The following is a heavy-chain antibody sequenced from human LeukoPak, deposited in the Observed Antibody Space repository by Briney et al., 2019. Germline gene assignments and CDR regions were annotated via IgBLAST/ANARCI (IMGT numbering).Heavy chain of an antibody. J-gene: IGHJ4*02. CDR3: ARDTSWAAAGTGVDY. V-gene: IGHV1-18*01. D-gene: IGHD6-13*01. CDR1: GYTFANYG. Sequence: GASVKVSCKASGYTFANYGISWVRQAPGQGLEWMGWISLYNGNTNYAKKIQGRATMTSDTSTSTAYLELRSLSSDDTAVYYCARDTSWAAAGTGVDYWGQGTLVTVSS. CDR2: ISLYNGNT.